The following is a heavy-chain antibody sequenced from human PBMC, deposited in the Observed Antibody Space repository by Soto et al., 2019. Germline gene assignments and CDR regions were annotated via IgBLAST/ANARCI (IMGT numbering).Heavy chain of an antibody. D-gene: IGHD2-8*01. CDR1: GFTFTSSA. CDR3: AADATAWQQMVPSDY. J-gene: IGHJ4*02. V-gene: IGHV1-58*01. Sequence: QMQLEQSGPEVKKPGTSVKVSCKASGFTFTSSAFQWVRQARGQRLEWIGWIAVGSGYTNYAQRFQDRVTLTRDMSTATTYMELSRLTSEDTAIYYCAADATAWQQMVPSDYWGQATLVTVSS. CDR2: IAVGSGYT.